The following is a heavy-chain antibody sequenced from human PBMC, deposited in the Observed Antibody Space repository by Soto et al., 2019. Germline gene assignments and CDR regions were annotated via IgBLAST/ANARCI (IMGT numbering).Heavy chain of an antibody. J-gene: IGHJ3*02. V-gene: IGHV1-46*01. CDR3: ARVGRYSSSWRVKCNIVAFDI. D-gene: IGHD6-13*01. CDR1: VYSFTSYY. CDR2: INPSGGST. Sequence: XSVKVSCNASVYSFTSYYMHCVRQAPGQGLEWMGIINPSGGSTSYAQKFQGRVTMTRDTSTSTVYMELSSLRSEDTAVYYCARVGRYSSSWRVKCNIVAFDIWGQGKMVTVS.